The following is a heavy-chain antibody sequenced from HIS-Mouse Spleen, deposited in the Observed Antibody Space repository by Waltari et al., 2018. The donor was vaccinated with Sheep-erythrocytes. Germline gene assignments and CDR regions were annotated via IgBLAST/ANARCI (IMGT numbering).Heavy chain of an antibody. Sequence: QAPGKGLEWVSSISSSSSYIYYADSVKGRFTIPRDNAKNSLYLQMNSLRAEDTAVYYCARVASGATFDYWGQGTLVTVSS. CDR2: ISSSSSYI. D-gene: IGHD1-26*01. J-gene: IGHJ4*02. CDR3: ARVASGATFDY. V-gene: IGHV3-21*01.